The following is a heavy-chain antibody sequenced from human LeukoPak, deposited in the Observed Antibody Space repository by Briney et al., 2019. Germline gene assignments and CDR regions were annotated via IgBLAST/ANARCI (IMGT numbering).Heavy chain of an antibody. D-gene: IGHD3-22*01. CDR3: AKRIVVVTHDAFDI. Sequence: GGSLRLSCAASGFTFSSYGMHWVRQAPGKGLEWVAVISYDGSNKYYADSVKGRFTISRDNSKNTLYLQMNSLRAEDTAVYYCAKRIVVVTHDAFDIWGQGTMVTVSS. J-gene: IGHJ3*02. V-gene: IGHV3-30*18. CDR2: ISYDGSNK. CDR1: GFTFSSYG.